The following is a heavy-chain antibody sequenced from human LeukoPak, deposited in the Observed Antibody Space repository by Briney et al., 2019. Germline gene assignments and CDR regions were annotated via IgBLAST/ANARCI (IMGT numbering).Heavy chain of an antibody. CDR3: ATDHLFEWSGYTRPFDC. CDR2: FDPEDGET. J-gene: IGHJ4*02. Sequence: ASVKVTCKVSGYTLTELSMHWVRQAPGKGLEWMGGFDPEDGETIYAQKFQGRVTMTEDTSTDTAYMELSSLRSEDTAVYYCATDHLFEWSGYTRPFDCWGQGTLVTVSS. D-gene: IGHD5-12*01. V-gene: IGHV1-24*01. CDR1: GYTLTELS.